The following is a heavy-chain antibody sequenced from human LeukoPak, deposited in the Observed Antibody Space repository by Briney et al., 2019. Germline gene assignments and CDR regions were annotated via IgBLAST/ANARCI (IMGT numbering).Heavy chain of an antibody. Sequence: GGSLRLSCAASGFTFSSYWMHWVRHAPGKGLVWVSRINTDGSSTTYADSVKGRFTISRDNVKNTLYLQMNSLRAEDTAVYYCARREGFCKGGTCYLDFWGQGTLVTVSS. CDR3: ARREGFCKGGTCYLDF. J-gene: IGHJ4*02. V-gene: IGHV3-74*01. CDR1: GFTFSSYW. D-gene: IGHD2-15*01. CDR2: INTDGSST.